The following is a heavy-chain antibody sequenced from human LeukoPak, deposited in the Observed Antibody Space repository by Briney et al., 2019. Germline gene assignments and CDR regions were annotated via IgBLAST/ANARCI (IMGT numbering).Heavy chain of an antibody. V-gene: IGHV3-11*04. Sequence: PGGSLRLSCVASGFSFSDHYMSWVRRAPGKGLEWLSYITGSSTIIKYADSVRGRFTISRDNAKNPVYLQMNSLRVDDTAIYYCARYHHYFDYWGQGTLVTVSP. CDR1: GFSFSDHY. CDR3: ARYHHYFDY. J-gene: IGHJ4*02. CDR2: ITGSSTII.